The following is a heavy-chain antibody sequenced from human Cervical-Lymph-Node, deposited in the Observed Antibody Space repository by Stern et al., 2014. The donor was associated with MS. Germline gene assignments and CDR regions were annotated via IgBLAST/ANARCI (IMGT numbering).Heavy chain of an antibody. V-gene: IGHV3-21*01. CDR2: ISSSSSYI. D-gene: IGHD6-13*01. CDR3: ARDSSSWYAIDY. CDR1: GFTFSSYS. J-gene: IGHJ4*02. Sequence: EVQLVESGGGLVKPGGSLRLSCAASGFTFSSYSMNWVRQAPGKGLEWVSSISSSSSYIYYADSVKDRFTISRDNAKNSLYLQMNSLRAEDTAVYYCARDSSSWYAIDYWGQGTLVTVSS.